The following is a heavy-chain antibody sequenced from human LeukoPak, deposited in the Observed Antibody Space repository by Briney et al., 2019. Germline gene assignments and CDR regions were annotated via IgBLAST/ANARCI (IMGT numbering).Heavy chain of an antibody. D-gene: IGHD2-2*01. J-gene: IGHJ6*02. CDR1: GGSISSGGYY. V-gene: IGHV4-31*03. CDR3: ARDHRYCSSTSCYPNYYYYGTDV. CDR2: IYYSGST. Sequence: PSETLSLTCTVSGGSISSGGYYWSWIRQHPGKGLEWIGYIYYSGSTYYNPSLKSRVTISVDTSKNQFSLKLSSVTAADTAVYYCARDHRYCSSTSCYPNYYYYGTDVWGQGTTVTVSS.